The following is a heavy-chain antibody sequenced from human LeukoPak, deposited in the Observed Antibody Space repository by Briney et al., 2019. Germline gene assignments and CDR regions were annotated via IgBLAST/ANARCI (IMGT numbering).Heavy chain of an antibody. CDR1: GYTFTGYY. CDR3: ARAQGVLLWFGESHPDRIDY. J-gene: IGHJ4*02. V-gene: IGHV1-2*02. Sequence: ASVKVSCKASGYTFTGYYMHWVRQAPGQGLEWMGWINPNSGDTNYAQKFQGRVTMTRDTSISTAYMELSRLRSDDTAVYYCARAQGVLLWFGESHPDRIDYWGQGTLVTVSS. D-gene: IGHD3-10*01. CDR2: INPNSGDT.